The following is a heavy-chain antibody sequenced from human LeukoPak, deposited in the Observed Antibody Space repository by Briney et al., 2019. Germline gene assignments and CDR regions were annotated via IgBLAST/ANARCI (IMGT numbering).Heavy chain of an antibody. CDR1: GFTFSSYG. J-gene: IGHJ4*02. V-gene: IGHV3-30*03. Sequence: GESLRLSCAASGFTFSSYGMHWVRQAPGKGLEWVAVISYDGSNKYYADSVKGRFTISRDNSKNTLYLQMNSLRAEDTAVYYCEAICSSTSCSSFDYWGQGTLVTVSS. CDR3: EAICSSTSCSSFDY. D-gene: IGHD2-2*01. CDR2: ISYDGSNK.